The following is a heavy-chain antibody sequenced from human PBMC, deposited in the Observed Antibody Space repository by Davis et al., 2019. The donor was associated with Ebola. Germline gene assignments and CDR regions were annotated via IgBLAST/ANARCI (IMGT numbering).Heavy chain of an antibody. CDR2: INHSGST. CDR3: AGGYSGWFDP. V-gene: IGHV4-34*01. Sequence: GSLRLSCAVYGGSFSGYYWSWIRQPPGKGLEWIGEINHSGSTNYNPSLKSRVTISVDTSKNQFSLKLSSVTAADTAVYYCAGGYSGWFDPWGQGTLVTVSS. CDR1: GGSFSGYY. J-gene: IGHJ5*02. D-gene: IGHD1-26*01.